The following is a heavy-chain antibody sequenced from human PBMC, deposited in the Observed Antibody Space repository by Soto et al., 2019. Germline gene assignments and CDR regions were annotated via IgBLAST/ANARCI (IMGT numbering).Heavy chain of an antibody. Sequence: VQLVQSGAEVKKPGSSVKVSCKTSGGTFNSYGITWVRQAPGQGLEWMGGIIPFFGPSHYAQKFQGRVTITADESTSTAYMELSSLRYEDTAVYYCARGSNSGYYYGLDVWGQGTTVTVSS. J-gene: IGHJ6*02. CDR1: GGTFNSYG. V-gene: IGHV1-69*01. CDR2: IIPFFGPS. D-gene: IGHD3-10*01. CDR3: ARGSNSGYYYGLDV.